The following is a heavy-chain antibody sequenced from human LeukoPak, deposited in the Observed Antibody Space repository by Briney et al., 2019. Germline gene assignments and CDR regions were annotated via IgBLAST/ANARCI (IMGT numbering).Heavy chain of an antibody. CDR1: GGSFSGYY. CDR2: INHSGST. V-gene: IGHV4-34*01. D-gene: IGHD6-19*01. J-gene: IGHJ4*02. Sequence: SETLSLTCAVYGGSFSGYYWSWIRQPPGKGLVWIGEINHSGSTNYNPSLKSLVTITVDTSKNQYSLKLSSVTAADTAVYYGARGAVAPFDYWGQGTLVTVSS. CDR3: ARGAVAPFDY.